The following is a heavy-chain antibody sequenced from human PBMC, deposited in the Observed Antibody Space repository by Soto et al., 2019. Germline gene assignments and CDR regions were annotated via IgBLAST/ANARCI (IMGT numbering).Heavy chain of an antibody. D-gene: IGHD3-22*01. CDR3: SARAYDTNGYYRFDP. V-gene: IGHV4-34*01. CDR2: INHSGRV. CDR1: GRSFSGHS. Sequence: PSETLSLTCALYGRSFSGHSWSWVRQSPGKGLEWIGDINHSGRVNYSPSLKSRDTISLDTSKNQFSLTLSAVTAADTAMYYCSARAYDTNGYYRFDPWGQGSLVTVSS. J-gene: IGHJ5*01.